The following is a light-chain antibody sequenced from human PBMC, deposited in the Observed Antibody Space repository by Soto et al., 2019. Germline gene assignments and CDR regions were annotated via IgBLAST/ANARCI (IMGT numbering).Light chain of an antibody. CDR1: QSIDTW. J-gene: IGKJ1*01. V-gene: IGKV1-5*01. Sequence: DIQMTQSPSTLSAYVGDRVSITCRASQSIDTWLDWYQQKPGKAPSLLIFDASILESGVPSRFSGSGSGTEFTLTISSLQPDDFATYYCQQYNRASWTFGQGTRVEI. CDR2: DAS. CDR3: QQYNRASWT.